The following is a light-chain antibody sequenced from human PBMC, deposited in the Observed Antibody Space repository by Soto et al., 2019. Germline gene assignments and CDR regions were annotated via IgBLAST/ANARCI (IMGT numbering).Light chain of an antibody. J-gene: IGLJ3*02. CDR1: SSDVGGYNY. Sequence: QSALTQPASVSGSPGQSITISCTGTSSDVGGYNYVSWFQQHPGKAPKLKIYEVSNRPSGVSNRFSGSKSGNTASLTISGLQAEDEADYYCSSFTTIGTWVFGGGTKLTVL. V-gene: IGLV2-14*03. CDR3: SSFTTIGTWV. CDR2: EVS.